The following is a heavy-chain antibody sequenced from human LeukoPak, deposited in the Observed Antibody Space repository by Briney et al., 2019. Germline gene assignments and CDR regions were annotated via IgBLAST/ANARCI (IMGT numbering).Heavy chain of an antibody. J-gene: IGHJ4*02. Sequence: PGGSLRLSCAASGFTFSSYAMSWVRQAPGKGLEWVSGISGSGGSTNYADSVKGRSTISRDNSKNTLYLQMNSLRAEDTAVYYCAKNLISCSGGSCYSANDYWGQGTLVTVSS. V-gene: IGHV3-23*01. D-gene: IGHD2-15*01. CDR2: ISGSGGST. CDR3: AKNLISCSGGSCYSANDY. CDR1: GFTFSSYA.